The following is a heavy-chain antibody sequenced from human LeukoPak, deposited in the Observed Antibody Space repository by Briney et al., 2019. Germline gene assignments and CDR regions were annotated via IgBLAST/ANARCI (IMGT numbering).Heavy chain of an antibody. CDR3: ARDSLVRTYYYDSSGYYTH. CDR1: GYTFTGYY. CDR2: TNPNSGGT. D-gene: IGHD3-22*01. Sequence: GASVKVSCKASGYTFTGYYMHWVRQAPGQGLEWMGRTNPNSGGTNYAQKFQGRVTMTRDTSISTAYMELSRLRSDDTAVYYCARDSLVRTYYYDSSGYYTHWGQGTLVTVSS. J-gene: IGHJ4*02. V-gene: IGHV1-2*06.